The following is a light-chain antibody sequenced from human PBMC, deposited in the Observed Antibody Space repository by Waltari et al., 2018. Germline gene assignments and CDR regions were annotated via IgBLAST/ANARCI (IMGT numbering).Light chain of an antibody. CDR3: QQYNAYPFT. V-gene: IGKV1-16*01. CDR1: QDIDNY. Sequence: DVQMTQSPSSVSASVGDRVTITCRAIQDIDNYVAWFQHKTGQAPKSLIYDASSLQSGLPSRFSGSGSGTHFTLTISALQSEDFTTYYCQQYNAYPFTFGGGTKIEI. CDR2: DAS. J-gene: IGKJ4*01.